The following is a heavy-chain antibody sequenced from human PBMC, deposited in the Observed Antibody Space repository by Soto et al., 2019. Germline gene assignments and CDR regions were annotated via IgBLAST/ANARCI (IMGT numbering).Heavy chain of an antibody. J-gene: IGHJ4*02. V-gene: IGHV3-9*01. Sequence: EVQLVESGGGLVQPGRSLRLSCAASGFTFDDYAMHWVRQAPGKGLEWVSGISWNSGSIGYADSVKGRFTISRDNAKNSLYLQMNSLRAEDTTLYYCAKDGDSSLDSIPYYFDYWGQGTLVTVSS. CDR1: GFTFDDYA. CDR3: AKDGDSSLDSIPYYFDY. D-gene: IGHD6-13*01. CDR2: ISWNSGSI.